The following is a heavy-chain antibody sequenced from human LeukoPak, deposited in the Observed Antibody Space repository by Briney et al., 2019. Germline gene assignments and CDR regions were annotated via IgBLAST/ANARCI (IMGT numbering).Heavy chain of an antibody. Sequence: GASVKVSCKASGYTXTRYYIHGVRQAPGQGLEWMGIINLSGGPANYAQKNQGRVTMTRDTSTSTVYMELNSLKSEDTAVYYCARGPPTTMTNRYFGLFDPWGQGTSVTVSS. J-gene: IGHJ5*02. V-gene: IGHV1-46*01. CDR2: INLSGGPA. CDR3: ARGPPTTMTNRYFGLFDP. D-gene: IGHD4-17*01. CDR1: GYTXTRYY.